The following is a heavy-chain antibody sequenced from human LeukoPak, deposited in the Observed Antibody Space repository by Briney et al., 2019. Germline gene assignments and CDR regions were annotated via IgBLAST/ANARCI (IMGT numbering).Heavy chain of an antibody. CDR2: ISGSGSST. D-gene: IGHD6-6*01. Sequence: PGGSLRLSCAASGFTFSGYAMSWVRQAPGKGLEWVSAISGSGSSTYYADSVKGRFTISRDNSKNTLYLQLNSLRAEDTAVYYCARDEYSSSLDYWGQGTLVTVSS. CDR3: ARDEYSSSLDY. J-gene: IGHJ4*02. CDR1: GFTFSGYA. V-gene: IGHV3-23*01.